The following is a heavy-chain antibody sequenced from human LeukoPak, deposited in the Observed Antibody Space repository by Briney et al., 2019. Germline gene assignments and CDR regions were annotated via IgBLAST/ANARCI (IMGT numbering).Heavy chain of an antibody. CDR1: GFTFSSCA. J-gene: IGHJ4*02. CDR2: IGGSGEMT. Sequence: GGSLRLSCAVSGFTFSSCATTWVRQAPGKGLEWVSGIGGSGEMTNYADSVKGRFTISRDNSKNTLYLQMNSLRPEDTALYYCARGSAVTSFEGRHWGQGTLVTVSS. D-gene: IGHD4-17*01. CDR3: ARGSAVTSFEGRH. V-gene: IGHV3-23*01.